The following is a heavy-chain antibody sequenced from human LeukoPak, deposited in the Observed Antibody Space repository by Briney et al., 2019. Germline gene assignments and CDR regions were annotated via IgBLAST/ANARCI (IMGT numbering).Heavy chain of an antibody. CDR2: ISYSGST. V-gene: IGHV4-59*01. CDR3: ARAGSFRLTTTL. Sequence: SETLSLTXAVSGXXISPYYWMWIRQPPGKGLEWIGYISYSGSTSFNPPLKSRVTISLDTSTNRVSLKLSSVTAADTALYYCARAGSFRLTTTLWGQGTLVTVSS. J-gene: IGHJ4*02. CDR1: GXXISPYY. D-gene: IGHD4-17*01.